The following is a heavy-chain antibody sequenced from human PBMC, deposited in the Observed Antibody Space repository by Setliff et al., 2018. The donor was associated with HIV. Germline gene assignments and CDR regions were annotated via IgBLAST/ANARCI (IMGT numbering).Heavy chain of an antibody. D-gene: IGHD5-18*01. CDR3: ARDPHRGYSYGSFDY. CDR2: INPNNGGT. V-gene: IGHV1-2*02. J-gene: IGHJ4*02. Sequence: ASVKVSCKASGYTFTGYYMHWVRQAPGQGLEWMGWINPNNGGTNYAQKFQGRVTITTDESTSTAYMELRSLRSDDTAVYYCARDPHRGYSYGSFDYWGQGTLVTVSS. CDR1: GYTFTGYY.